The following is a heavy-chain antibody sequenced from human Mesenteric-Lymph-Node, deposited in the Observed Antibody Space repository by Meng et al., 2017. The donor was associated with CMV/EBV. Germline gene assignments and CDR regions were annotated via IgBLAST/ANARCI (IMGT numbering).Heavy chain of an antibody. CDR2: ISYDGTNK. J-gene: IGHJ4*02. CDR1: GFTFNNYA. CDR3: ARVAGAYASGSYYFDY. Sequence: GFTFNNYAMNWVRQAPGKGLEWVAVISYDGTNKYYADSVKGRFTISRDNSKNTQYLQMSSLRAEDTAVYFCARVAGAYASGSYYFDYWGQGTLVTVSS. D-gene: IGHD3-10*01. V-gene: IGHV3-30-3*01.